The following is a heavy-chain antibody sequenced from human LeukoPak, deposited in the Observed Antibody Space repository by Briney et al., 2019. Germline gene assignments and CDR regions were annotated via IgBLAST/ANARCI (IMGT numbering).Heavy chain of an antibody. CDR1: GFTFSDYY. Sequence: GGSLRLSCAASGFTFSDYYMNWIRQAPGKGLEGVSYISNSGSTMYYADSVKGRFTISRDNAKNSLYLQLHTLRAEDTAVYYCARDSHYYDTSDPKYYFDYWGLGTLVTVSS. CDR3: ARDSHYYDTSDPKYYFDY. CDR2: ISNSGSTM. D-gene: IGHD3-22*01. J-gene: IGHJ4*02. V-gene: IGHV3-11*04.